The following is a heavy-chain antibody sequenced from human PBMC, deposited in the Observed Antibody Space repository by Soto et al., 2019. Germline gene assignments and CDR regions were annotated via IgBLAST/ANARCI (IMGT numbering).Heavy chain of an antibody. CDR2: ISHSGST. V-gene: IGHV4-4*02. D-gene: IGHD5-12*01. CDR1: GGSISSRNW. CDR3: ARGQRLPYYYALDV. Sequence: PSETLSLTCAVSGGSISSRNWWSWVRQPPGKGLEWIGEISHSGSTNYNPSLKSRVTISVDKSKNQFSLNLSSVTAADTAVYYCARGQRLPYYYALDVWGQGTKVTVSS. J-gene: IGHJ6*02.